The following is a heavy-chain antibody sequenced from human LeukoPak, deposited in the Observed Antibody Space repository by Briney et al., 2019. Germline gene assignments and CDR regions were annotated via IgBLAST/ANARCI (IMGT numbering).Heavy chain of an antibody. J-gene: IGHJ5*02. V-gene: IGHV4-4*09. CDR2: IYTSGST. D-gene: IGHD2-2*02. Sequence: SGTLSLTCTVSGGSISSYYWSWIRQPPGKGLEWIGYIYTSGSTNYNPSLKSRVTISVNTSKNQFSLKLSSVTAADTAVYYCARSLPYCSSTSCYTGWFDPWGQGTLVTVSS. CDR3: ARSLPYCSSTSCYTGWFDP. CDR1: GGSISSYY.